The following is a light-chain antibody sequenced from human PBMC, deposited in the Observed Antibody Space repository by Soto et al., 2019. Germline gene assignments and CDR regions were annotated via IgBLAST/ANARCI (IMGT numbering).Light chain of an antibody. CDR2: GAS. CDR1: QTVSTD. J-gene: IGKJ1*01. Sequence: EIVMTQSPATLSVSPGERATLSCRASQTVSTDLAWYQQTPGQAPRLLIYGASTRATGVPPTFSGSASGTEFTLTISSLQSEDFTVYYCQQHNKWPLTFGQGTKVDI. CDR3: QQHNKWPLT. V-gene: IGKV3-15*01.